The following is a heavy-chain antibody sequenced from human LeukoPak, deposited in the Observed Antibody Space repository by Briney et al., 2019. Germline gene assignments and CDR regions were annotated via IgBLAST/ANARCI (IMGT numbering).Heavy chain of an antibody. CDR3: ARVRSNWCEDY. V-gene: IGHV3-21*01. CDR1: GFTFSSYS. J-gene: IGHJ4*02. CDR2: ITTDSYT. Sequence: GGCLRLSCAASGFTFSSYSMNWVRQVPGKGLEWVSSITTDSYTYYADSVKGRFTISRDNAKSSLYLQMNSLIAEDTAVYYCARVRSNWCEDYWGQGTLVTVSS. D-gene: IGHD6-13*01.